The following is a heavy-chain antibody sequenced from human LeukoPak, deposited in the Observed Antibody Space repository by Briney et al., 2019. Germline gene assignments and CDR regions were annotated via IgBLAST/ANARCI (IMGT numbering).Heavy chain of an antibody. CDR2: IYHSGST. Sequence: SETLSLTCTVSGYSISSGYYWGWIRQPPGKGLEWIGSIYHSGSTYYNPSLKSRVTISVDTSKNQFSLKLSSVTAADTAVYYCARDPDQQQLEKNWFDPWGQGTLVTVSP. D-gene: IGHD6-13*01. V-gene: IGHV4-38-2*02. CDR1: GYSISSGYY. CDR3: ARDPDQQQLEKNWFDP. J-gene: IGHJ5*02.